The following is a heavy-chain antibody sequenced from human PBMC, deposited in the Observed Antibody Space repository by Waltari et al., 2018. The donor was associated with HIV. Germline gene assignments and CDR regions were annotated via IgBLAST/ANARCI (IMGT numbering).Heavy chain of an antibody. J-gene: IGHJ5*02. CDR2: IYYSGST. CDR1: GGSISSRSYY. V-gene: IGHV4-39*01. Sequence: QLQLQESGPGLVKPSETLSLTCTVSGGSISSRSYYCGWIRQPPGKGLEWIGRIYYSGSTYYNPSLKSRVTISVDTSKNQFSLKLSSVTAADTAVYYCALRQPSNINWFDPWGQGTLVTVSS. CDR3: ALRQPSNINWFDP. D-gene: IGHD4-4*01.